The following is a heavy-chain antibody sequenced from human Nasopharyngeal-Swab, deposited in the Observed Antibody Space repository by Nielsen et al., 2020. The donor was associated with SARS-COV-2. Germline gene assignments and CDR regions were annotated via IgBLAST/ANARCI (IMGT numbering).Heavy chain of an antibody. V-gene: IGHV1-24*01. J-gene: IGHJ4*02. CDR3: ATADPAGSPSVWFDY. D-gene: IGHD1-14*01. CDR2: FDPEDGET. CDR1: GYTLTELS. Sequence: ASVKVSCKVSGYTLTELSMHWVRQAPGKGLEWMGGFDPEDGETIYAQKFQGRVTMTEDTSTGTAYMELSSLRSEDTAVYYCATADPAGSPSVWFDYWGQETLVTVSS.